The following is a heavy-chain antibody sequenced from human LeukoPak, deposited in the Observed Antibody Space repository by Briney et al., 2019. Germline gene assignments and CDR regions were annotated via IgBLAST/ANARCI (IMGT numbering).Heavy chain of an antibody. CDR3: AKGSALAAITSWERFDP. D-gene: IGHD2-15*01. CDR2: ISGSGGST. J-gene: IGHJ5*02. Sequence: GGSLRLSCAASGFTFSSYATSWVRQAPGKGLERVSAISGSGGSTYYADSVKGRFTISRDNSKNTLYLQMNSLRAEDTAVYYCAKGSALAAITSWERFDPWGQGTLVTVSS. V-gene: IGHV3-23*01. CDR1: GFTFSSYA.